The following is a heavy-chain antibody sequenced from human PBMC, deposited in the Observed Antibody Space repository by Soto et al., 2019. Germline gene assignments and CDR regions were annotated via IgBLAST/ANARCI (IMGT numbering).Heavy chain of an antibody. D-gene: IGHD3-9*01. V-gene: IGHV1-8*01. J-gene: IGHJ6*02. CDR3: ARLFTIFSSSSYYYYYGMDV. CDR1: GYTFTSYD. Sequence: ASVKVSCKASGYTFTSYDINWVRQATGQGLEWMGWMNPNSGNTGYAQKFQGRVTMTRNTSISTAYMELSSLRSEDTAVYYCARLFTIFSSSSYYYYYGMDVRGQRTTVTGSS. CDR2: MNPNSGNT.